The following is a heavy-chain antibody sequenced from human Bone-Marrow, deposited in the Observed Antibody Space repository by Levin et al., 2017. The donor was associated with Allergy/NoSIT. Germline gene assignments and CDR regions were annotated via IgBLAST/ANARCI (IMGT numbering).Heavy chain of an antibody. J-gene: IGHJ4*02. V-gene: IGHV3-7*04. CDR3: ARGFSYGADYFDY. D-gene: IGHD5-18*01. Sequence: GGSLRLSCAASGFTFSGYWMGWVRQAPGKGLEWVANIKQDGSEKYYVDSVKGRFTISRDNAKNSLYLQMNSLRAEDTAVYYCARGFSYGADYFDYWGQGTLVTVSS. CDR2: IKQDGSEK. CDR1: GFTFSGYW.